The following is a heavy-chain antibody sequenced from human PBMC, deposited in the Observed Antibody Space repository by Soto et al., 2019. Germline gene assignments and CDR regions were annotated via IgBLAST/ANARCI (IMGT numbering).Heavy chain of an antibody. D-gene: IGHD3-22*01. CDR2: ISYDGSDK. CDR3: ARTSYDSSGYYEY. Sequence: PGGSLRLSCAASGFTFSSYRMHWVRQAPGKGLEWVAIISYDGSDKYYADSVKGRFTVSRDNSKNTLYLQMNSLRADDTAVYYCARTSYDSSGYYEYWGQGTPVTVS. CDR1: GFTFSSYR. V-gene: IGHV3-30-3*01. J-gene: IGHJ4*02.